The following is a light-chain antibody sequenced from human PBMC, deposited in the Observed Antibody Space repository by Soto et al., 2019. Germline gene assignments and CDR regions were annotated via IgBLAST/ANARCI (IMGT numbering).Light chain of an antibody. CDR1: SSNLGAGYD. V-gene: IGLV1-40*01. Sequence: QSVLTQPPSVSGAPGRRVTISCTVNSSNLGAGYDVHWYQQLPGAAPKLVIFGNRNRPSGVPERFSGSKSGTSASLAITGLQAEDEADYYCQAYDYSLTAAVFCGGTQLTVL. CDR3: QAYDYSLTAAV. CDR2: GNR. J-gene: IGLJ3*02.